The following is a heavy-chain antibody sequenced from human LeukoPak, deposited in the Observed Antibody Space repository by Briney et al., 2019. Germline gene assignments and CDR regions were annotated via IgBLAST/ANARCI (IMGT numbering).Heavy chain of an antibody. D-gene: IGHD3-16*01. CDR3: ARDAYTSGADY. V-gene: IGHV1-18*01. CDR2: ISVYNGNT. CDR1: GYTFSSYG. J-gene: IGHJ4*02. Sequence: ASVKVSCKASGYTFSSYGISWVRQAPGQGLEWVGWISVYNGNTNNIQKLQGRVAMTRDTSTNTAYMELRSLRSDDTAVYYCARDAYTSGADYWGQGTLVTVSS.